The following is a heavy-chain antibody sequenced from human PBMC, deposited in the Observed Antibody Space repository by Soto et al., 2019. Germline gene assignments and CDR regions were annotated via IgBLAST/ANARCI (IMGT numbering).Heavy chain of an antibody. V-gene: IGHV3-23*01. Sequence: ELQLLESGGGLVQPGGSLRLSCAASGFTFSSYAMNFVRRTPEKGLEWVSSIIGTGVDKYYANSVRGRFTISRDNSKNTLYLQMNSLRIEDTAVYYCAKGFLGSCRGVLCYPFDGWGQGTPVTVSS. CDR2: IIGTGVDK. CDR1: GFTFSSYA. CDR3: AKGFLGSCRGVLCYPFDG. D-gene: IGHD2-15*01. J-gene: IGHJ4*02.